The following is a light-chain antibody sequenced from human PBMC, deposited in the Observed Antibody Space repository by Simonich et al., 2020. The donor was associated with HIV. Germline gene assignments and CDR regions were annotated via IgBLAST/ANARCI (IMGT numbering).Light chain of an antibody. Sequence: DIVMTQSPDSLAVSLGERATINCKSSQSVLYSSNNKNYLDWYQQKPGPPPKLLIYWASTRESGVPDRFSASGSGTDFTLTISSLQAEDVAVYYCQQYYSTPPTFGQGTKVEIK. CDR3: QQYYSTPPT. V-gene: IGKV4-1*01. J-gene: IGKJ1*01. CDR2: WAS. CDR1: QSVLYSSNNKNY.